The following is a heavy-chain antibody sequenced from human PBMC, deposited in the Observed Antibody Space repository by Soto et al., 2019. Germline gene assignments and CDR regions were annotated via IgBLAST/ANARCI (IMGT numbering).Heavy chain of an antibody. D-gene: IGHD4-4*01. J-gene: IGHJ6*02. Sequence: QVQLVQSGAEVKKPGSSVKVSCKASGGTFSSYAISWVRQAPGQGLEWMGGIIPIFGTANYAQKFQGRVTITADKTTSTAYMELRSLRSEDMAVYYCARGEYSNRGYYYGMEVWCQGTTVTVCS. V-gene: IGHV1-69*06. CDR2: IIPIFGTA. CDR1: GGTFSSYA. CDR3: ARGEYSNRGYYYGMEV.